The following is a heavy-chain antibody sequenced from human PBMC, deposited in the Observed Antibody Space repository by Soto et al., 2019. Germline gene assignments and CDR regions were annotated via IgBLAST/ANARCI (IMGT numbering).Heavy chain of an antibody. V-gene: IGHV3-66*01. Sequence: GGSLRLSCAASGFTVTSNYMSWIRQAPGKGLEWVSLIYSDGSTFYADSVKARFTIFRDSSKNTLLLQMSGLRAEDTAMFFCGRVLRESSYFYMDVWGEGTTVTVSS. CDR2: IYSDGST. CDR1: GFTVTSNY. CDR3: GRVLRESSYFYMDV. D-gene: IGHD3-16*01. J-gene: IGHJ6*03.